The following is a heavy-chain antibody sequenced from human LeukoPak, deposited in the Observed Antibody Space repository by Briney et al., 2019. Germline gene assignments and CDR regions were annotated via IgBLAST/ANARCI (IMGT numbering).Heavy chain of an antibody. CDR1: GFSFSNYD. J-gene: IGHJ4*02. CDR2: ISGSGSTI. Sequence: GGSLRLSCAASGFSFSNYDMNWVRHAPGKGLELVSYISGSGSTIYHADSVKGRFTISRENARNSLYLQMNSLRDEDTAVYYCVGVTTVTAGDYWGQGTLVTVSS. CDR3: VGVTTVTAGDY. V-gene: IGHV3-48*02. D-gene: IGHD4-17*01.